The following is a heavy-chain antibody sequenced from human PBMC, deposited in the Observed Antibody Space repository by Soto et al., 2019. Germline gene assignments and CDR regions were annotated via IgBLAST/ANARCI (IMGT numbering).Heavy chain of an antibody. CDR1: GYIFTNFY. Sequence: QVQLVQSGAEVKEPGASVKISCKASGYIFTNFYMHWVRQAPGQGLEWIGEINPSGGSTTYAQQFRGRVTMTRDTSTTTVYLELKSLTFEDTAVYHCTRGHCGYSSCLPGSYWGRGNLVTVSS. CDR2: INPSGGST. D-gene: IGHD6-13*01. CDR3: TRGHCGYSSCLPGSY. V-gene: IGHV1-46*03. J-gene: IGHJ4*02.